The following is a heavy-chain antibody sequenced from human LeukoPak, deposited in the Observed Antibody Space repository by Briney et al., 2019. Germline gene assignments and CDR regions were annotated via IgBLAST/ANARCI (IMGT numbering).Heavy chain of an antibody. D-gene: IGHD3-22*01. CDR2: IWYDGSNK. CDR3: ARDLNYYDSSGIFQH. V-gene: IGHV3-33*08. J-gene: IGHJ1*01. Sequence: GGSLRLSCSASGFTFSSYGMHWVRQAPGKGLEWVAVIWYDGSNKYYADSVKGRFTISRDNSKNTLYLQMNSLRAEDTAVYYCARDLNYYDSSGIFQHWGQGTLVTVSS. CDR1: GFTFSSYG.